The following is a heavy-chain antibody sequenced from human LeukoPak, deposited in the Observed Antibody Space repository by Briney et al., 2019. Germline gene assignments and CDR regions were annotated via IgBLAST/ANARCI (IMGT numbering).Heavy chain of an antibody. V-gene: IGHV1-2*02. Sequence: GASVKVSCKASGYTFTGYYMHLVRQAPGQGLEWMGWINPNSGGTNYAQKFQGRVTMTRDTSISTAYMELSRLRSDDTAVYYCARGVLEWLFYCDYWGQGTLVTVSS. CDR1: GYTFTGYY. CDR2: INPNSGGT. CDR3: ARGVLEWLFYCDY. J-gene: IGHJ4*02. D-gene: IGHD3-3*01.